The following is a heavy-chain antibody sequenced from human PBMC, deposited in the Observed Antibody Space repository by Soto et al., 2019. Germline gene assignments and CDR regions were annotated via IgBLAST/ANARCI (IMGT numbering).Heavy chain of an antibody. Sequence: PGGSLRLSCAASGFTFSSYWMSWVRQAPGKGLEWVANIKQDGSEKYYVDSVKGRFTISRDNAKNSLYLQMNSLRAEDTAVYYCARDQGRFTIFGVVKDRSAYYYGMDVWGQGTTVTVSS. J-gene: IGHJ6*02. CDR3: ARDQGRFTIFGVVKDRSAYYYGMDV. CDR2: IKQDGSEK. CDR1: GFTFSSYW. V-gene: IGHV3-7*01. D-gene: IGHD3-3*01.